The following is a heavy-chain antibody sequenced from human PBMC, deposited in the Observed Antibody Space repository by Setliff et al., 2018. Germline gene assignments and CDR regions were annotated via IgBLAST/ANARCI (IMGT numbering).Heavy chain of an antibody. CDR3: AKHVLSSGWPNDAFDF. V-gene: IGHV3-23*01. CDR2: LNDVGHNT. Sequence: SCAASGFTFSSYAMSWVRQAPGKGLEWVSGLNDVGHNTYYADSVKGRFTMSRDNSKNTLYLQMNSLRAEDAAVYYCAKHVLSSGWPNDAFDFWGQGTMVTV. J-gene: IGHJ3*01. D-gene: IGHD6-25*01. CDR1: GFTFSSYA.